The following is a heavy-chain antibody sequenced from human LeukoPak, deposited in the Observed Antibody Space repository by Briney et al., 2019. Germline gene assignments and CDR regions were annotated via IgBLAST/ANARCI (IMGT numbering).Heavy chain of an antibody. CDR3: ARDRVSGLPDY. J-gene: IGHJ4*02. Sequence: GGSLRLSCAASGFTFSSYSMNWVRQAPGKGLEWVSSISSSSSYIYYADPVKGRFTISRDNAKNSLYLQMNSLRAEDTAVYYCARDRVSGLPDYWGQGTLVTVSS. D-gene: IGHD2-8*02. V-gene: IGHV3-21*01. CDR1: GFTFSSYS. CDR2: ISSSSSYI.